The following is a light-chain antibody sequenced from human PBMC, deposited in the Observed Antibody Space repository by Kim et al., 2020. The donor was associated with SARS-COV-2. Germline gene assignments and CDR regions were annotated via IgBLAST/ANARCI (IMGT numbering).Light chain of an antibody. CDR2: DVS. CDR1: SSDVGGYNY. J-gene: IGLJ2*01. V-gene: IGLV2-11*01. CDR3: CSYAGSYTLI. Sequence: GQSVPISCTGTSSDVGGYNYVSWYQQHPGKAPKLMISDVSKRPSGVPDRFSGSKSGNTASLTISGLQAEDEADYYCCSYAGSYTLIFGGGTQLTVL.